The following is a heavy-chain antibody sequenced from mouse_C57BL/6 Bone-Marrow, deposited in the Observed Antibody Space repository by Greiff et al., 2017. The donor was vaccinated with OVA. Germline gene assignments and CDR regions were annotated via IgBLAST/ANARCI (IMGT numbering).Heavy chain of an antibody. J-gene: IGHJ4*01. CDR3: TTWGNYYYYAMDY. V-gene: IGHV14-4*01. D-gene: IGHD2-1*01. CDR1: GFNITDDY. Sequence: EVQLQQSGAELVRPGASVKLSCTASGFNITDDYMHWVKQRPEQGLEWIGWIDPENGDTEYASKFQGKATITADTSSNTAYLQLSSLTSEDTAVYYGTTWGNYYYYAMDYWGQGTSVTVSS. CDR2: IDPENGDT.